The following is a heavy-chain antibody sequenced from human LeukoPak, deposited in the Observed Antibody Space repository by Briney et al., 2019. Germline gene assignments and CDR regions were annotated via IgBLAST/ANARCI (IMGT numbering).Heavy chain of an antibody. D-gene: IGHD6-13*01. V-gene: IGHV4-34*01. J-gene: IGHJ4*02. CDR2: INHSGST. CDR1: GGSFSDYY. Sequence: SETLSLTCAVYGGSFSDYYWSWIRQPPGKGLEWIGEINHSGSTNYNPSLKSRVTLSADTSKNHISLKVSSVTAADTAVYYCARVGPDSSSWHYWGQGTLVTVSS. CDR3: ARVGPDSSSWHY.